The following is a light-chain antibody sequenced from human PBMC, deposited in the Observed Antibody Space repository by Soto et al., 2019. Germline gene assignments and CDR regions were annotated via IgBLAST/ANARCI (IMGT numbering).Light chain of an antibody. J-gene: IGLJ1*01. CDR2: DVS. CDR1: SSDIGGYDY. Sequence: QSVLTQPASVSGSAGQSITISCTGTSSDIGGYDYVSWYQQYPGKAPKLMIYDVSNRPSGVSDRFPGSKSANTASLTISGLQAGDEADYYCNSYTTSSSLYVFGTGTKVTVL. CDR3: NSYTTSSSLYV. V-gene: IGLV2-14*01.